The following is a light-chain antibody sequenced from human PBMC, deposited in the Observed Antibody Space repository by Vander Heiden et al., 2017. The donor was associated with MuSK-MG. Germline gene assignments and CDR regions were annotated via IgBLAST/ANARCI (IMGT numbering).Light chain of an antibody. V-gene: IGLV7-43*01. CDR3: LLYFGGAWV. J-gene: IGLJ3*02. Sequence: QTVVTQEPSLAVSPGGTVTLTCASSTGAVTSDFYPQWFQQKPGQAPRALIYGTNNKYSWTPARFSGSLLGGTAALTLSGVEPEDEAEYYCLLYFGGAWVFGGGTKLTVL. CDR1: TGAVTSDFY. CDR2: GTN.